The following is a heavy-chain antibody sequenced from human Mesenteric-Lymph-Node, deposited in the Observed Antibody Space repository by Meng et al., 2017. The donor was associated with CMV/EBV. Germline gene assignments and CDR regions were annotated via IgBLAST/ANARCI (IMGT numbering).Heavy chain of an antibody. V-gene: IGHV4-34*01. J-gene: IGHJ6*02. CDR3: ARANCSSTSCYFPLYYYGMDV. CDR1: GGSFNDYY. CDR2: INHRGST. D-gene: IGHD2-2*01. Sequence: SETLSLTCAVYGGSFNDYYWSWIRQSPGKGLEWIGEINHRGSTNYSPSLKSRITISLDTSKNQFSLNLNSVTAADTAVYYCARANCSSTSCYFPLYYYGMDVWGQGTTVTVSS.